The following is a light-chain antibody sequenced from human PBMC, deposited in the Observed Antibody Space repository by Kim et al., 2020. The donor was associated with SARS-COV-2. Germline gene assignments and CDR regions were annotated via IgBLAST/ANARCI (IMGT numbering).Light chain of an antibody. V-gene: IGKV3-20*01. CDR1: QSINSVY. J-gene: IGKJ2*01. CDR3: QQYSSSPYT. CDR2: GTS. Sequence: LSAGKRASLSCRASQSINSVYLTWYQQKPGQAPRLLIYGTSSRATGIPDRFSGSGSGTDFTLTISRLEPEDFAVYYCQQYSSSPYTFGQGTKLEI.